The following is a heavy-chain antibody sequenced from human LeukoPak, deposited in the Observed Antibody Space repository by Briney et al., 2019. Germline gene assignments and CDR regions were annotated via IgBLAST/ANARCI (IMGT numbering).Heavy chain of an antibody. J-gene: IGHJ4*02. CDR1: GFPFRSNW. D-gene: IGHD3-22*01. Sequence: GGSLRLSCAASGFPFRSNWMHWVRQAPGRGLVWVSGINGDGINTNYADSVKGRFTISRDNAKNTLYLQMNSLRGKDTAVYYCARTDYYDRWGQGTLVTVSS. V-gene: IGHV3-74*01. CDR2: INGDGINT. CDR3: ARTDYYDR.